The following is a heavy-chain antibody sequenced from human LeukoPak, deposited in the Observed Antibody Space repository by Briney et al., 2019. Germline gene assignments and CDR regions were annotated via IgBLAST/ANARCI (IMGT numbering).Heavy chain of an antibody. CDR1: GYIFTTYY. CDR2: INPSGGST. D-gene: IGHD4-23*01. V-gene: IGHV1-46*01. J-gene: IGHJ5*02. Sequence: ASVKVSCKASGYIFTTYYMNWVRQATGQGLEWMGLINPSGGSTLYAEKFQGRIIMTRDMSTATDYMELSSLRSEDTAVYYCARDNSIGDRGWWFDPWGQGTLVTVSS. CDR3: ARDNSIGDRGWWFDP.